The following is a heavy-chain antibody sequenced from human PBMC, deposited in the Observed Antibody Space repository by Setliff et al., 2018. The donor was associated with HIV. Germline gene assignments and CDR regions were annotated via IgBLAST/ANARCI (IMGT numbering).Heavy chain of an antibody. V-gene: IGHV4-59*12. Sequence: KPSETLSLTCAVSGASINNYYWTWIRQSPGEGVEWIGHFYYGGHTEYNPSLMSRVTLSVDTSKNQFSLKLSSVTAADTAVYYCARGAAYYYDSSGWGDAFDIWGQGTMVTVSS. D-gene: IGHD3-22*01. CDR1: GASINNYY. CDR3: ARGAAYYYDSSGWGDAFDI. J-gene: IGHJ3*02. CDR2: FYYGGHT.